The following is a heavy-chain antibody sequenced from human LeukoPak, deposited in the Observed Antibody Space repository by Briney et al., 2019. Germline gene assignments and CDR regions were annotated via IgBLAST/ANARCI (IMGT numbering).Heavy chain of an antibody. CDR1: GGSISSYY. J-gene: IGHJ4*02. Sequence: SETLSLTCTVSGGSISSYYWSWIRQPPGKGLEWIGYIYYSGSTNYNPSLKSRVTISVDTSKNQFSLKLSSVTAADTAVYYCARDLSGSSSFGYWGQGTLVTVSS. CDR2: IYYSGST. CDR3: ARDLSGSSSFGY. D-gene: IGHD6-6*01. V-gene: IGHV4-59*01.